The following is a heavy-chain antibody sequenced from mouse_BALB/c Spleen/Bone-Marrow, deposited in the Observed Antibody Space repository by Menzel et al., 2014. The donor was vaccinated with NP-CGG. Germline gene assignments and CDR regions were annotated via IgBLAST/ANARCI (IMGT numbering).Heavy chain of an antibody. CDR3: ALLGNYGFFDF. V-gene: IGHV4-1*02. Sequence: EVQLVESGGGLVKPGGSLKLSCAASGFDFSRYWISWVRQAPGKGLEWIGEINPDSSTINYTPSLKDKFIISRDNGKNALYLQMSKVRSEDTAIYYCALLGNYGFFDFWGEGTTVTVSS. J-gene: IGHJ1*01. D-gene: IGHD2-1*01. CDR1: GFDFSRYW. CDR2: INPDSSTI.